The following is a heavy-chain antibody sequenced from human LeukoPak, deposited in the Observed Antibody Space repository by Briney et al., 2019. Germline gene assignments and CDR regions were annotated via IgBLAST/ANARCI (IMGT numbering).Heavy chain of an antibody. CDR3: AKDLTAVGSPWFDP. D-gene: IGHD4-11*01. CDR1: GFTFSSYW. J-gene: IGHJ5*02. CDR2: IKQDGSEK. Sequence: PGGSLRLSCAASGFTFSSYWMSWVRQAPGKGLEWVANIKQDGSEKYYVDSVKGRFTISRDNSKSSLYLQMNSLTTEDTALYYCAKDLTAVGSPWFDPWGQGTLVTVSS. V-gene: IGHV3-7*03.